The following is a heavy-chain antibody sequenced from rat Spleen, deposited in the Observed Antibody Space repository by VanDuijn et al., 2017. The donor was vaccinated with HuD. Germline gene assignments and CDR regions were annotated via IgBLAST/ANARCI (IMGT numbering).Heavy chain of an antibody. CDR1: GFTLSDYY. Sequence: EVQLVESGGGLVQPGRSLKLSCAASGFTLSDYYMAWVRQTPTKGLEWVATIRYDGSSTFYRDSVKGRFTISRDNAKSTLYLQMESLRSEDTATYYCAKVELGYFDYWGQGVMVTVSS. J-gene: IGHJ2*01. CDR2: IRYDGSST. D-gene: IGHD5-1*01. CDR3: AKVELGYFDY. V-gene: IGHV5-29*01.